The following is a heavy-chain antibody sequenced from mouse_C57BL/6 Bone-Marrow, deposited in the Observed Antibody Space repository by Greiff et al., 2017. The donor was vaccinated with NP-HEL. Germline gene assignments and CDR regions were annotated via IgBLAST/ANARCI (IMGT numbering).Heavy chain of an antibody. CDR2: IYPGDGDT. J-gene: IGHJ2*01. V-gene: IGHV1-80*01. CDR1: GYAFSSYW. D-gene: IGHD1-1*01. Sequence: QLKESGAELVKPGASVKISCKASGYAFSSYWMNWVKQRPGKGLEWIGQIYPGDGDTNYNGKFKGKATLTADKSSSTAYMQLSSLTSEDSAVYFCARGISLITTVVAPFDYWGQGTTLTVSS. CDR3: ARGISLITTVVAPFDY.